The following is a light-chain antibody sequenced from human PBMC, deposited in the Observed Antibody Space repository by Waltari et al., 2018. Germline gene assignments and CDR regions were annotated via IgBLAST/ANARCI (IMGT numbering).Light chain of an antibody. CDR2: DVS. J-gene: IGKJ4*01. CDR3: QQYHNLPLT. Sequence: DIQLTQSPSSLSAAVGDRVTITCQASQDISNYINWYQQRPGKAPKLLIYDVSDVERGVPSRFSGSGSGTAFTFTISSLQPEDVATYFCQQYHNLPLTFGGGTKVDIK. CDR1: QDISNY. V-gene: IGKV1-33*01.